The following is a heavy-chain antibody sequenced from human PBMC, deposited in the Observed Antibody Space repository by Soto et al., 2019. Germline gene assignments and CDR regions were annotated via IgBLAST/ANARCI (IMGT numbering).Heavy chain of an antibody. J-gene: IGHJ4*02. CDR1: GGTFSSYA. CDR2: MNPNSGNT. Sequence: QVQLVQSGAEVKKPGSSVKVSCKASGGTFSSYAISWVRQAPGQGLEWMGWMNPNSGNTGYAQKFQGRVTMTRNTSISTAYMELSSLRSEDTAVYYCASFAYYDFWSGYYTGIWGQGTLVTVSS. D-gene: IGHD3-3*01. CDR3: ASFAYYDFWSGYYTGI. V-gene: IGHV1-8*02.